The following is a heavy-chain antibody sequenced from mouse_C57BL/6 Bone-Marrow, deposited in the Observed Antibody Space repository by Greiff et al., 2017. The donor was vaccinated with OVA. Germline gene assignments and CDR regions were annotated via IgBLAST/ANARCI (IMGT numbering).Heavy chain of an antibody. J-gene: IGHJ2*01. V-gene: IGHV1-53*01. CDR1: GYTFTSYW. Sequence: QVQLQQPGTELVKPGASVKLSCKASGYTFTSYWMHWVKQRPGPGLEWIGNINPSNGGTNYNEKFKSKATLTVDKYSSTVYMQLSSLTSYDSAVYYCAREEIYYGNYEDYWGQGTTLTVSS. CDR2: INPSNGGT. D-gene: IGHD2-1*01. CDR3: AREEIYYGNYEDY.